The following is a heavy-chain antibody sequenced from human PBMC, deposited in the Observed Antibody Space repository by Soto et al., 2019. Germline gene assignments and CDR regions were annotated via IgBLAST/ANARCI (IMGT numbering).Heavy chain of an antibody. CDR1: GGSMNSVGYS. CDR2: LFHSGST. V-gene: IGHV4-30-2*01. CDR3: VRDRGGGSGNYYLSQGMDV. D-gene: IGHD3-10*01. Sequence: LQLQESGSRLVKPSQTLSLTCSVSGGSMNSVGYSWRWIRQPPGKVLEWIGYLFHSGSTYYNPCLKLRVTISVDRSMIQFSLRLRSVTAAATAVYFCVRDRGGGSGNYYLSQGMDVWGQGITVTVSS. J-gene: IGHJ6*02.